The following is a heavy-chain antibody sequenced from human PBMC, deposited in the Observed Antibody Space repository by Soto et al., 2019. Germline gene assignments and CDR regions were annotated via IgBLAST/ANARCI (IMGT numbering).Heavy chain of an antibody. CDR1: GYTFTSHG. CDR2: ISAYNGNT. CDR3: ARFRRGAPHRSFDP. V-gene: IGHV1-18*01. D-gene: IGHD1-26*01. J-gene: IGHJ5*02. Sequence: ASVKVSCKASGYTFTSHGISWVRQAPGQGLEWMGWISAYNGNTNYAQKLQGRVTMTTDTSTSTAYMELRSLRSDDTAVYYCARFRRGAPHRSFDPWGQGTLVTVSS.